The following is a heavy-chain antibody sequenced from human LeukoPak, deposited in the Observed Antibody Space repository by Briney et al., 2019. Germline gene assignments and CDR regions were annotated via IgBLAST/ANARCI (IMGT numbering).Heavy chain of an antibody. Sequence: GGSLRLSCAASGFTFSSYEMNWVRQAPGKGLEWVSYISSSGSTIYYADSVKGRLTISRDNAKNSLYPQMNSLRAEDTAVYYCARDCGGGSCYGPYDAFDIWGQGTMVTVSS. V-gene: IGHV3-48*03. CDR3: ARDCGGGSCYGPYDAFDI. CDR2: ISSSGSTI. CDR1: GFTFSSYE. D-gene: IGHD2-15*01. J-gene: IGHJ3*02.